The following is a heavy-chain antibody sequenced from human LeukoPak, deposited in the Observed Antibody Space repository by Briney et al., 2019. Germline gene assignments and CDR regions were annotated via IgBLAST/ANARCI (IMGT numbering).Heavy chain of an antibody. CDR3: ARDESSYAIDY. CDR1: GFTFSSRW. CDR2: IKQDGSEK. J-gene: IGHJ4*02. Sequence: PGGSLRLSCAASGFTFSSRWMSWVRQAPGKGLEWVANIKQDGSEKYYVDSVKGRFTISRDNAKNSLYLQMNSLRAEDTAVYYCARDESSYAIDYWGQGTLVTVSS. V-gene: IGHV3-7*03. D-gene: IGHD2-2*01.